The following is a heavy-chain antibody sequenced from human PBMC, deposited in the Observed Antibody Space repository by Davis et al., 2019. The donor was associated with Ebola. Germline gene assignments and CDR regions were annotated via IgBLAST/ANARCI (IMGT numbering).Heavy chain of an antibody. D-gene: IGHD3-16*01. V-gene: IGHV1-2*04. J-gene: IGHJ6*02. Sequence: ASVKVSCKASGYTFTSYAMHWVRQAPGQRLEWMGWINPNSGGTNYAQKFQGWVTMTRDTSISTAYMELSRLRSDDTAVYYCARQGVYYYYYGMDVWGQGTTVTVSS. CDR1: GYTFTSYA. CDR3: ARQGVYYYYYGMDV. CDR2: INPNSGGT.